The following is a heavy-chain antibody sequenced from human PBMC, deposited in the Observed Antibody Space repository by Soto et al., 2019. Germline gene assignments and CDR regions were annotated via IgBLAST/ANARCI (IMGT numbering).Heavy chain of an antibody. J-gene: IGHJ6*02. CDR1: GFTFSSYG. D-gene: IGHD5-18*01. CDR2: ISNDGSKK. Sequence: PGGSLRLSCAASGFTFSSYGMHWVCQAPGKGLEWVAVISNDGSKKYYADSVKGRFTISRDNSKNTLYLQMNSLRAEDTAVYYCAKDSGTAMVTSYYYYGMDVWGQGTTVTVSS. CDR3: AKDSGTAMVTSYYYYGMDV. V-gene: IGHV3-30*18.